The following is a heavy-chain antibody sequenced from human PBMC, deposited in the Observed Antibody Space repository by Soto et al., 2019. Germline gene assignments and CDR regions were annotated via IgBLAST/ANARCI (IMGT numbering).Heavy chain of an antibody. V-gene: IGHV1-8*01. CDR2: MNPNSGNT. Sequence: ASVKVSCKASGYTFTSYDINWVRQATRQGLEWMGWMNPNSGNTGYAQKFQGRVTMTRNTSISTAYMELSSLRSEDTAVYYCARGGYCSGGSCYYYYMDVWGKGTTVTVSS. CDR3: ARGGYCSGGSCYYYYMDV. CDR1: GYTFTSYD. D-gene: IGHD2-15*01. J-gene: IGHJ6*03.